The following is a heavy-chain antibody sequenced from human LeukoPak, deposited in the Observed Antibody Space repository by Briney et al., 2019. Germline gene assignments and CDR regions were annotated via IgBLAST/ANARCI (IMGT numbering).Heavy chain of an antibody. CDR1: GFTFSSYS. CDR3: ARDQYGSGSGHYYMDV. V-gene: IGHV3-21*01. J-gene: IGHJ6*03. CDR2: ISSSSSYI. D-gene: IGHD3-10*01. Sequence: GGSLRLSCAASGFTFSSYSMNWVRQAPGKGLEWASSISSSSSYIYYADSVKGRFTISRDNAKNSLYLQMNSLRAEDTAVYYCARDQYGSGSGHYYMDVWGKGTTVTVSS.